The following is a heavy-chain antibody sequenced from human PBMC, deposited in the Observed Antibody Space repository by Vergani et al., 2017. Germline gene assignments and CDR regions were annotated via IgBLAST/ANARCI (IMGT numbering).Heavy chain of an antibody. Sequence: EVQLLESGGNLVQPGGSLRLSCAASGFTFTNFAMTWVRQAPGEGLEWVSGISGSGGFTYYADSVKGRFTISRDNSKNMLYLQMNSLRAEDTAVYYCARLSYDTTPYLQGGYDCWGQGTLVSVSS. CDR3: ARLSYDTTPYLQGGYDC. V-gene: IGHV3-23*01. CDR1: GFTFTNFA. D-gene: IGHD3-22*01. J-gene: IGHJ4*02. CDR2: ISGSGGFT.